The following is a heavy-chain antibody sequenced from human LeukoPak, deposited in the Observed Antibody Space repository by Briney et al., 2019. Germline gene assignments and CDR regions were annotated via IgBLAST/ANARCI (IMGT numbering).Heavy chain of an antibody. CDR3: ATSRYGAGYYFDY. D-gene: IGHD3-10*01. J-gene: IGHJ4*02. CDR1: GDSISSSSYY. CDR2: IYSSETT. V-gene: IGHV4-39*01. Sequence: PSETLSLTCTVSGDSISSSSYYWRWIRQPPGKGLEWVGSIYSSETTYYNPSLKSRATISVDTSKNQFPPRLSPGAAAAPAVYYCATSRYGAGYYFDYWGQGTLVTVSS.